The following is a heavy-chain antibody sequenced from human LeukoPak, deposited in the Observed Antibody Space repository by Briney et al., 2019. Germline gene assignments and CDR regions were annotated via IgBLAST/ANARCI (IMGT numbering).Heavy chain of an antibody. CDR3: ARDWRRDGYEMGGY. Sequence: GASVKVSCKASGYTFTSYGISWVRQAPGQGLEWMGWISAYNGNTNYAQKLQGRVTMTTDKSTSTAYMELRSLRSDDTAVYYCARDWRRDGYEMGGYWGQGTLVTVSS. V-gene: IGHV1-18*01. J-gene: IGHJ4*02. CDR1: GYTFTSYG. D-gene: IGHD5-24*01. CDR2: ISAYNGNT.